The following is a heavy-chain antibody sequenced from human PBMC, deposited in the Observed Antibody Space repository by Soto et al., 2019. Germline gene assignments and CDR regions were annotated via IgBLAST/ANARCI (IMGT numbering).Heavy chain of an antibody. Sequence: QVQLVQSGAEVKKPGASVKVSCKASGYPFTGHYIHWLRQAPGQGFEWMGWIWISNTGGTNDAQNFQDRVTMTRDTSITTAYMELKGLKSDDTAVYYCARGGSWYAFWGQGTLVTVSS. J-gene: IGHJ4*02. V-gene: IGHV1-2*02. CDR1: GYPFTGHY. CDR3: ARGGSWYAF. CDR2: IWISNTGGT. D-gene: IGHD6-13*01.